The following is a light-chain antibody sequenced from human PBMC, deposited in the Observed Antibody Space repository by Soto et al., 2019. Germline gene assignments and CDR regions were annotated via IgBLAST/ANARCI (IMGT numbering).Light chain of an antibody. Sequence: QSALTQSPSVSAAPGQPVTISCSGSSSNIGNNYVSWYQQQAGKAPKLIIHEVSNRPSGVSNRFSGSKSGNTASLTISGLQAEDEADYYCDSYTSSRAYVFGIGTKLTVL. V-gene: IGLV2-14*01. J-gene: IGLJ1*01. CDR2: EVS. CDR1: SSNIGNNY. CDR3: DSYTSSRAYV.